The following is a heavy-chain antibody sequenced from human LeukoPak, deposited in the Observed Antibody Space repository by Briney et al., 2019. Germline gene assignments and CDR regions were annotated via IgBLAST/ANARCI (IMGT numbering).Heavy chain of an antibody. Sequence: PGGSLRLSCAASGFNFDKYAMHWVRQAPGRALEWVSLISRDGVTTDFADSVKGRFTISRDNNKNSLYLQMNSLRTEDTALYYCAKDSAAYQQLDYWYFDLWGRGTMVTVSS. J-gene: IGHJ2*01. CDR1: GFNFDKYA. V-gene: IGHV3-43*02. CDR3: AKDSAAYQQLDYWYFDL. D-gene: IGHD2-2*01. CDR2: ISRDGVTT.